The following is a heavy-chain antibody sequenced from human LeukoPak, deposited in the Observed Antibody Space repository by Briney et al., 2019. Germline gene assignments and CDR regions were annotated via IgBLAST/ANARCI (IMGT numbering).Heavy chain of an antibody. D-gene: IGHD3-10*01. J-gene: IGHJ4*02. CDR1: SGSFSGYY. Sequence: GTLSLTCAVYSGSFSGYYWSWIRQPPGKGLEGIGEIYHSGSTNYILSLKSRVTISVDQSKNQFSLKLNSVTAADTAVYYCARGFATMVRGVVLDFWGQGTLVTVSS. CDR3: ARGFATMVRGVVLDF. CDR2: IYHSGST. V-gene: IGHV4-34*01.